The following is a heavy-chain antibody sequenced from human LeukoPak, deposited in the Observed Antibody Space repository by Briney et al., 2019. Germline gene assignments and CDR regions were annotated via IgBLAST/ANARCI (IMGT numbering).Heavy chain of an antibody. Sequence: GASVKVSCKAAGYTFTSYAIILVRQAPGQGLEWMGWISANNGNTNYAQKLQGRVTMTTDTSTSTAYMELRTLTSDDTAVYYCARQIVGATNWFDLWGQGTLVTVSS. CDR1: GYTFTSYA. CDR2: ISANNGNT. CDR3: ARQIVGATNWFDL. D-gene: IGHD1-26*01. V-gene: IGHV1-18*04. J-gene: IGHJ5*02.